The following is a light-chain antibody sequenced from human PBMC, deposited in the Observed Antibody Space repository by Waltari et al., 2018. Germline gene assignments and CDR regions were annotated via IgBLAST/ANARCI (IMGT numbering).Light chain of an antibody. CDR1: QSVSSN. CDR2: GAS. CDR3: QQRSNWPPLFT. Sequence: IVMTQSPATLSVSPGERATLSCMASQSVSSNLAWYQQKPGQAPRLLIYGASTRATGIPARFSGSGSGTEFTLTLSSLEPEDFAVYYCQQRSNWPPLFTFGPGTKVDIK. V-gene: IGKV3-15*01. J-gene: IGKJ3*01.